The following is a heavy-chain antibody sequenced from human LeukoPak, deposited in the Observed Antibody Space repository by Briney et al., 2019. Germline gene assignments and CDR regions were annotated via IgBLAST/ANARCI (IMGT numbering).Heavy chain of an antibody. CDR3: AKDNYYGSGSLDY. D-gene: IGHD3-10*01. Sequence: GSLRLSCAASGFTFSSYGMHWVRQTPGKGLEWVAVISYDGSNKYYADSVKGRFTISRDNSKNTLYLQMNSLRAEDTAVYYCAKDNYYGSGSLDYWGQGTLVTVSS. V-gene: IGHV3-30*18. CDR2: ISYDGSNK. J-gene: IGHJ4*02. CDR1: GFTFSSYG.